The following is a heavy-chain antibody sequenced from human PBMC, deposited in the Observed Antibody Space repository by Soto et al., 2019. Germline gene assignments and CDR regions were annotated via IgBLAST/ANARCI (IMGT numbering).Heavy chain of an antibody. CDR2: ISTYNGNT. CDR3: ERVMAGPWYCDL. CDR1: GYTFTSYG. D-gene: IGHD6-19*01. J-gene: IGHJ2*01. Sequence: QVQLVLSGAEVKKPGASVKVSCKASGYTFTSYGISWVRQAPGQGLEWMGWISTYNGNTNYAQKLQGRVTMATDTATSTAYMELRSLRSDDTAMYYCERVMAGPWYCDLWGRGTLVTVSS. V-gene: IGHV1-18*01.